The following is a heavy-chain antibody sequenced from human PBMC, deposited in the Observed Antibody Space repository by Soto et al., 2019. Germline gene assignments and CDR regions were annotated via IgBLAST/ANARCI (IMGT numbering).Heavy chain of an antibody. CDR3: ARGLKLTTPLVRVVNPYYYYYMDV. Sequence: QVQLTQSGAEVKKPGASVKVSCKASGYTFSSYDINWLRQATGQGLEWMGWMNPNSGDTNYPQKFQGRVTMTRNTSIATASMELSSLRSEDTAVYYCARGLKLTTPLVRVVNPYYYYYMDVWGEGTTVTVSS. CDR2: MNPNSGDT. J-gene: IGHJ6*03. V-gene: IGHV1-8*01. CDR1: GYTFSSYD. D-gene: IGHD3-10*01.